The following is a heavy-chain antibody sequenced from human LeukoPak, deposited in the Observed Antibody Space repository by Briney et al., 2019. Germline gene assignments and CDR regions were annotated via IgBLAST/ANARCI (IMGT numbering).Heavy chain of an antibody. J-gene: IGHJ4*02. V-gene: IGHV1-69*05. CDR2: IIPIFGTA. D-gene: IGHD1-14*01. CDR1: GGTFSSYA. CDR3: ARSRDRITGPVNPYYFDY. Sequence: GASVKVSCRASGGTFSSYAISWVRQAPGQGLEWMGRIIPIFGTANYAQKFQGRVTITTDESTSTAYMELSSLRSEDTAVYYCARSRDRITGPVNPYYFDYWGQGTLVTVSS.